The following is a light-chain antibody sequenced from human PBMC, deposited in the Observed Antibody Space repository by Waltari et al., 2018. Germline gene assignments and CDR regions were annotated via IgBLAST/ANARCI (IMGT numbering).Light chain of an antibody. CDR2: DKN. J-gene: IGLJ2*01. CDR1: SLRSYY. V-gene: IGLV3-19*01. Sequence: SSELTQDPAVSVAMGQTVRTTCQGDSLRSYYASWYQQRPEQAPILVIYDKNNRPPGVQHRFSGASSHNTGSLTITGGQAEDEASYYCHSRDASGVAGSFGGGTKLTVL. CDR3: HSRDASGVAGS.